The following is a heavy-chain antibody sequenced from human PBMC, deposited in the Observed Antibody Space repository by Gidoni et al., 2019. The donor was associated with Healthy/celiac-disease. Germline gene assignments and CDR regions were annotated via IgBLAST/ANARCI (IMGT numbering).Heavy chain of an antibody. V-gene: IGHV3-30-3*01. J-gene: IGHJ4*02. D-gene: IGHD2-15*01. Sequence: QVQLVESGGGVVQPGRSLRLSYAASGFTFRSYAMHWVRQAPGKGLEWVAVISYDGSNKYYADSVKGRFTISRDNSKNTLYLQMNSLRAEDTAVYYCAREGYCSGGSCYRFDYWGQGTLVTVSS. CDR2: ISYDGSNK. CDR3: AREGYCSGGSCYRFDY. CDR1: GFTFRSYA.